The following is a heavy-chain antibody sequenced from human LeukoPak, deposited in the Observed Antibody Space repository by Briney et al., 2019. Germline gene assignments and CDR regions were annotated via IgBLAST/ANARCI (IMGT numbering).Heavy chain of an antibody. D-gene: IGHD3-16*01. CDR2: IKEDGSEK. CDR3: ATYTKWVAGDV. J-gene: IGHJ6*02. V-gene: IGHV3-7*01. Sequence: GGSLRLSCAASGFSFSDSWMSWVRQAPGKGLEWVANIKEDGSEKYYVDSVKGRFTISRDNARNSLYLQITSLRAEDTAVYYCATYTKWVAGDVWGQGTTVSVS. CDR1: GFSFSDSW.